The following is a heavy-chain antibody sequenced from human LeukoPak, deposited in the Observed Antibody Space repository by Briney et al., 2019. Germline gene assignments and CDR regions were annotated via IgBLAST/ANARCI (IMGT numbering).Heavy chain of an antibody. CDR1: GYTFTGYY. D-gene: IGHD3-3*01. J-gene: IGHJ5*02. Sequence: GASVKVSCKASGYTFTGYYMHWVRQAPGQGLEWMGRINPISGGTNYAQKFQGRVTMTRDTSISTAYMELSRLRSDDTAVYYCARSRITIFGVVDNWFDPWGQGTLVTVSS. CDR3: ARSRITIFGVVDNWFDP. CDR2: INPISGGT. V-gene: IGHV1-2*06.